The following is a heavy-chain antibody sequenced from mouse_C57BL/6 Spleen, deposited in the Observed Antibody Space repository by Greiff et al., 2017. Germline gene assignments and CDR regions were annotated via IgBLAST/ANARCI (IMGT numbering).Heavy chain of an antibody. Sequence: QVQLQQPGAELVKPGASVKMSCKASGYTFTSYWITWVKQRPGQGLEWIGDIYPGSGSTNYNEKFKSKATLTVDTSSSTAYMQLSSLTSEDSAVYYCARSGGSYDYDEGFAYWGQGTLVTVSA. J-gene: IGHJ3*01. D-gene: IGHD2-4*01. V-gene: IGHV1-55*01. CDR2: IYPGSGST. CDR1: GYTFTSYW. CDR3: ARSGGSYDYDEGFAY.